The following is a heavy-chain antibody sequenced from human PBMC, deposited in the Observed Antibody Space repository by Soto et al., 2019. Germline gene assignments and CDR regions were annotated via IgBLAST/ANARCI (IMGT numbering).Heavy chain of an antibody. J-gene: IGHJ4*02. Sequence: SETLSLTCAVSDGSISSHGCCWSWLRHPPGMGLEWIGSIYYSGSTYYNPSLKSRVTISVDTSKTQFSLKLSSVTAADTAVYYCASLYGDYVSYWGQGTLVTVSS. CDR2: IYYSGST. CDR1: DGSISSHGCC. CDR3: ASLYGDYVSY. V-gene: IGHV4-30-2*03. D-gene: IGHD4-17*01.